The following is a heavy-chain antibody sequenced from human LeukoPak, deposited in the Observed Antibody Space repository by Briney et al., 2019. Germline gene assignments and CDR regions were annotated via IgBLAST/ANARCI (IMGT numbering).Heavy chain of an antibody. Sequence: GASVKVSCKASGYTFTGYYMHWVRQAPGQGLEWMGWINPNSGGTNYAQKFQGRVTMTRDTSISTAYMELSRLRSDDTAVYYCARDWWKVTSLAVAGGNWFDPWGQGTLVTVSS. D-gene: IGHD6-19*01. J-gene: IGHJ5*02. V-gene: IGHV1-2*02. CDR3: ARDWWKVTSLAVAGGNWFDP. CDR1: GYTFTGYY. CDR2: INPNSGGT.